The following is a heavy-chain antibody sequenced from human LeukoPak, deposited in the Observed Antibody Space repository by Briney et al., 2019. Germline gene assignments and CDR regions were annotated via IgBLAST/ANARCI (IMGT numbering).Heavy chain of an antibody. V-gene: IGHV3-23*01. J-gene: IGHJ5*02. Sequence: GGSLRLSCVASGFTFSGFSMSWVRQPPGKGLEWVSVIASGGDITYYADSVKGRFTISRDNSKSTLYLQLNNLRAEDTALYYCARDRHCSGGSCSSVRFDPWGQGTLVTVSS. CDR2: IASGGDIT. D-gene: IGHD2-15*01. CDR3: ARDRHCSGGSCSSVRFDP. CDR1: GFTFSGFS.